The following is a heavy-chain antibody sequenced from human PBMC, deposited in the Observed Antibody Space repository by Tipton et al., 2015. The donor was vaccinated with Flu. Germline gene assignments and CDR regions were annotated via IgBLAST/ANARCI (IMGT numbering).Heavy chain of an antibody. CDR2: IWYDGSNK. D-gene: IGHD3-16*01. J-gene: IGHJ4*02. V-gene: IGHV3-33*01. CDR1: GFTFNDYG. Sequence: SLRLSCVASGFTFNDYGINWVRQTAGKGLEWVAVIWYDGSNKYYPDSVKGRFTISRDSSKNTVFLQMKSLRAEDTAVYYCARETITFGGRHLIDYWGQGTLVTVSS. CDR3: ARETITFGGRHLIDY.